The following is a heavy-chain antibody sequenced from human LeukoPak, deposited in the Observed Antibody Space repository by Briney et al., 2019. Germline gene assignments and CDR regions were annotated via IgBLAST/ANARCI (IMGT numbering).Heavy chain of an antibody. CDR2: INSDGSST. CDR3: ARRSGVLAALDYMDV. Sequence: QTGGSLRLSCAASGFTFSSYWMHWVRQAPGKGLVWVSRINSDGSSTSYADSVKGRFTISRDNAKNTLYLQMNSLRAEDTAVYYCARRSGVLAALDYMDVWGKGTTVTVSS. V-gene: IGHV3-74*01. J-gene: IGHJ6*03. CDR1: GFTFSSYW. D-gene: IGHD2-2*01.